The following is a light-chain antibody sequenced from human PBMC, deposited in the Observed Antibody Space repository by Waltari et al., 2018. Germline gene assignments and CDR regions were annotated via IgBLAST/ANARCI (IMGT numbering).Light chain of an antibody. CDR2: GAS. V-gene: IGKV3-20*01. CDR1: QSVSRA. CDR3: QHYVRLPVT. Sequence: EIVLTQSPGPLSLSPGERATLSCRASQSVSRALAWYQQKPGQAPRLLIYGASSRATGIPDRFSGGGSGTDFSLTISRLEPEDFAVYYCQHYVRLPVTFGQGTKVEIK. J-gene: IGKJ1*01.